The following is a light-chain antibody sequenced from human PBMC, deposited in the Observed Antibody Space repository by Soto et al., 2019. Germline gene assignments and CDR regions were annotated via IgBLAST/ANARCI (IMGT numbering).Light chain of an antibody. J-gene: IGLJ1*01. CDR2: DVG. V-gene: IGLV2-14*01. Sequence: QSALTQPASVSGSPGQSITISCTGSSSDVARYNRVSWYQHHPGKAPRLIIYDVGSSVVSHRFSGSRSGDAASLTISGLQAEDEADYYCGSSRSDNPYVFGTGTKFTVL. CDR1: SSDVARYNR. CDR3: GSSRSDNPYV.